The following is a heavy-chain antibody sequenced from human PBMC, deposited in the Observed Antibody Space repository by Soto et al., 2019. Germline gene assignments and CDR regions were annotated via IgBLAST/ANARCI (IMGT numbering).Heavy chain of an antibody. D-gene: IGHD2-15*01. CDR3: ARQPPHTVVDYFDY. Sequence: SETLSLTCTVSGGSISSSSYYWGWIRQPPGKGLEWIGSIYYSGSTYYNPSLKSRVTISVDTSKNQFSLKLSSVTAADTAVYYCARQPPHTVVDYFDYWGQGTLVTVSS. V-gene: IGHV4-39*01. CDR1: GGSISSSSYY. J-gene: IGHJ4*02. CDR2: IYYSGST.